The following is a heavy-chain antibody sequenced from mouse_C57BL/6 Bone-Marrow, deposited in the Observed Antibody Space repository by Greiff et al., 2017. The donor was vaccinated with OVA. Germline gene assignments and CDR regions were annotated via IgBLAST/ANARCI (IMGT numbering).Heavy chain of an antibody. D-gene: IGHD2-1*01. CDR2: INPYNGGT. Sequence: EVQLQQSGPVLVKPGASVKMSCKASGYTFTDYYMNWVKQSHGKSLEWIGVINPYNGGTSYNQKFKGKATLTVDKSSSTAYMELNSLTSEDSAVYYCARIYYGNRGFAYWGQGTLVTVSA. V-gene: IGHV1-19*01. CDR3: ARIYYGNRGFAY. J-gene: IGHJ3*01. CDR1: GYTFTDYY.